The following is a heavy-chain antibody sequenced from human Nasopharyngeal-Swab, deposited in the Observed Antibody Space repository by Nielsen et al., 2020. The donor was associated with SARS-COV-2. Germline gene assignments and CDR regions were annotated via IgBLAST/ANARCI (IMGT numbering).Heavy chain of an antibody. CDR3: ARDGLDYDFWSAYFMDV. V-gene: IGHV3-21*01. Sequence: GESLKISCAASGFTFNNYNLNWVRQAPGKGLEWVSFITSSSSYIYYADSVKGRFTISRDNAKNSLYLQMNSLRAEDTAVYYCARDGLDYDFWSAYFMDVWGQGTTVTVSS. CDR2: ITSSSSYI. J-gene: IGHJ6*02. D-gene: IGHD3-3*01. CDR1: GFTFNNYN.